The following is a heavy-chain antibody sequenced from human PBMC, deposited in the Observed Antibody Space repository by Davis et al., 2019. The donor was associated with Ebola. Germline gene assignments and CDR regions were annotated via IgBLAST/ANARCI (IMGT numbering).Heavy chain of an antibody. CDR2: ISHSGYT. CDR1: GFSISGGYY. D-gene: IGHD3-22*01. V-gene: IGHV4-38-2*02. CDR3: ARDKAQSYYDTPAYHYYYNGVDV. Sequence: SETLSFTCTVSGFSISGGYYWGWIRQSPGQGLEWIGSISHSGYTSFNPSLSSRVSISIDTSKNQFSLHLNSVTAADTAVYYCARDKAQSYYDTPAYHYYYNGVDVWGQGTTVTVSS. J-gene: IGHJ6*02.